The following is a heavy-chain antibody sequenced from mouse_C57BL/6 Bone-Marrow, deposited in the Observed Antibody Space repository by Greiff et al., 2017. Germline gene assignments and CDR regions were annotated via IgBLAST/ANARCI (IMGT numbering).Heavy chain of an antibody. CDR3: ARYYDYDDDGDY. V-gene: IGHV1-59*01. J-gene: IGHJ2*01. CDR2: IDPSDSYT. D-gene: IGHD2-4*01. CDR1: GYTFTSYW. Sequence: QVQLQQPGAELVSPGTSVKLSCKASGYTFTSYWMHWVKQRPGQGLEWIGVIDPSDSYTNYNQKFKGKATLTVDTSSSTAYMQLSSLTSEDSAVYYCARYYDYDDDGDYWGQGTTLTVSS.